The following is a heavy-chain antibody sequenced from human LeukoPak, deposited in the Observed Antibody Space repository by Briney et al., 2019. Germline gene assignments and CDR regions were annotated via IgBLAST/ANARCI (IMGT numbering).Heavy chain of an antibody. Sequence: GGSLRLSCAASGFTFDDYAMHWVRQAPGKGLEWVSGISLNSGSIGYADSVKGRFTISRDDSKNTLYLQMNSLKTEDTAVYYCTTEGVVGAVSDAFDIWGQGTMVTVSS. D-gene: IGHD2-15*01. CDR1: GFTFDDYA. J-gene: IGHJ3*02. CDR3: TTEGVVGAVSDAFDI. V-gene: IGHV3-9*01. CDR2: ISLNSGSI.